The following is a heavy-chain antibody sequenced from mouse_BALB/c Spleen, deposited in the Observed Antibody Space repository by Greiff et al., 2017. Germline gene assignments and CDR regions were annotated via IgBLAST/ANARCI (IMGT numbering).Heavy chain of an antibody. CDR1: GYTFTSYW. CDR3: GKSYYGSSYYYAMDY. Sequence: VQLQQPGAELVKPGASVKLSCKASGYTFTSYWMHWVKQSHGKSLEWIGRINPYNGDTFYNQKFKGKATLTVDKSSTTAHMELLSLTSEDSAVYYCGKSYYGSSYYYAMDYWGQGTSVTVSS. D-gene: IGHD1-1*01. V-gene: IGHV1-37*01. CDR2: INPYNGDT. J-gene: IGHJ4*01.